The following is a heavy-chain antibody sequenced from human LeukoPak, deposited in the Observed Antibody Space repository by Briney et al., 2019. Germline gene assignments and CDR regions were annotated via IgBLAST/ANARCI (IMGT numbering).Heavy chain of an antibody. Sequence: SETLSLTCTVSGGSISSYYWSWIRQPPGKGLEWIGYIYYSGSTTSNPSLKSRVTISVDTSKNQFSLKLRSVTAADTAVYYCARDARGSGSLFGFDPWGQGTLVPVSS. CDR3: ARDARGSGSLFGFDP. J-gene: IGHJ5*02. V-gene: IGHV4-59*01. CDR1: GGSISSYY. CDR2: IYYSGST. D-gene: IGHD3-3*01.